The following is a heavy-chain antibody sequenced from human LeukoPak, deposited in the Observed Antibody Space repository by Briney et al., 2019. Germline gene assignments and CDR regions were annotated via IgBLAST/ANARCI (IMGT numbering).Heavy chain of an antibody. CDR3: ARGTNSSSWYGGFDP. D-gene: IGHD6-13*01. J-gene: IGHJ5*02. CDR2: IYYSGST. CDR1: GGSISSYY. V-gene: IGHV4-59*01. Sequence: SETLSLTCTVSGGSISSYYWSWIRQPPGKGLEGIGYIYYSGSTNYNPSLKSRVTISVDTSKNQFSLKLSSVTAADTAVYYCARGTNSSSWYGGFDPWGQGTLVTVSS.